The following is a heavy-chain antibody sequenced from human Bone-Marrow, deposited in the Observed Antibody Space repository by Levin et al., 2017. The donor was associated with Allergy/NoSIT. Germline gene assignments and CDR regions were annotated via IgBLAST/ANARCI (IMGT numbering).Heavy chain of an antibody. Sequence: GGSLRLSCAASGFTFSDYYMSWIRQAPGKGLEWVSYISSSGSTIYYADSVKGRFTISRDNAKNSLYLQMNSLRAEDTAVYYCVKNSGYDFDYFDYWGQGTLVTVSS. CDR3: VKNSGYDFDYFDY. CDR1: GFTFSDYY. D-gene: IGHD5-12*01. CDR2: ISSSGSTI. J-gene: IGHJ4*02. V-gene: IGHV3-11*01.